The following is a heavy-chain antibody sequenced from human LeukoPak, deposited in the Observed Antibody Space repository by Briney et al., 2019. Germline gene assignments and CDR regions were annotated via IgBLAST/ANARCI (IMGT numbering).Heavy chain of an antibody. V-gene: IGHV5-51*01. CDR3: ARYYGYYDYVWGSYRHIGDDYYFDY. Sequence: GESLKISCKGSGYSFTSYWIGWVRQMPGKGLEWMGIIYPGDSDTRYSPSFQGQVTISADKSISTAYLQWSSLKASDTAMYYCARYYGYYDYVWGSYRHIGDDYYFDYWGQGTLVTVSS. D-gene: IGHD3-16*02. CDR2: IYPGDSDT. CDR1: GYSFTSYW. J-gene: IGHJ4*02.